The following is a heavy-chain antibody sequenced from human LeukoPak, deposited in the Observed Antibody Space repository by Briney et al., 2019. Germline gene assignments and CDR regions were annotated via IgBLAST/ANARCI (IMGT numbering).Heavy chain of an antibody. V-gene: IGHV3-30*04. CDR3: AKETQLRSAFDI. CDR2: ISDDGMRK. J-gene: IGHJ3*02. CDR1: GFTFSRSA. D-gene: IGHD2-2*01. Sequence: PGRSLRLSCAASGFTFSRSAMHWVRQPPGKGLEWMAVISDDGMRKFHADSVKGRFTISRDNSKNTLYLQMNSLRAEDTAVYYCAKETQLRSAFDIWGQGTMVTVSS.